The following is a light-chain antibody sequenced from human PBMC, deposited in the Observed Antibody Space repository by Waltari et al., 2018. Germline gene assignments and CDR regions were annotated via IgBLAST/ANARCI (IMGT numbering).Light chain of an antibody. CDR3: QQYANLPLT. CDR1: QDIREN. CDR2: DAS. Sequence: DTQMTQSPSSLSASVGDRVTITCQASQDIRENLNWFQQKPGKAPQVLIFDASRSQAVVPSRFSGSGSRTDFAFTISSLQPEDIGTYYCQQYANLPLTFGGGTRVEL. V-gene: IGKV1-33*01. J-gene: IGKJ4*01.